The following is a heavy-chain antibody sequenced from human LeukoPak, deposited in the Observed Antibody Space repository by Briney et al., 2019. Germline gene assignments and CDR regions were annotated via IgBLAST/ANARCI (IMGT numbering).Heavy chain of an antibody. CDR1: GFTFSRYA. J-gene: IGHJ4*02. CDR3: ARDTFQPGLIDS. V-gene: IGHV3-21*05. Sequence: GGSLRLSCAASGFTFSRYAMNWVRQAPGKGLEWVSYINTDSSDIHYADSVKGRFTISRDNARNTPYLQLSSLRAEDSAVYYCARDTFQPGLIDSWGQGTLVTVSS. CDR2: INTDSSDI. D-gene: IGHD2-2*01.